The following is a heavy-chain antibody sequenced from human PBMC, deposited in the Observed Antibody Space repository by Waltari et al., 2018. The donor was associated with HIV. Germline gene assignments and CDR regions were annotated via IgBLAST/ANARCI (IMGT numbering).Heavy chain of an antibody. CDR2: INHSGRT. Sequence: QVQLQQWGTGLLKPSETLSLTCAVQGGSSSNYYSSWIRQPPGKGLEWIAEINHSGRTNYNPSLKSRLTISVDTSKTQFSVKLTSVTAADTAVYFCARGQYGPGSREDYCGQGTLVTVAS. CDR1: GGSSSNYY. V-gene: IGHV4-34*02. CDR3: ARGQYGPGSREDY. D-gene: IGHD3-10*01. J-gene: IGHJ4*02.